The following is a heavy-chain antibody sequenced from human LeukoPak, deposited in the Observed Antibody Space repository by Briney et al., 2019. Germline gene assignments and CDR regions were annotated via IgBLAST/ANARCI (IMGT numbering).Heavy chain of an antibody. J-gene: IGHJ4*02. Sequence: SETLSLTCAVYGGSFSGYYWSWIRQPPGKGLEWIGEISHSGSTHYNPSLKSRVTISLDTSKNQFSLKLSSVTAADTAMYYCATHLQGITYFYFDYWGQETLVTVSS. CDR2: ISHSGST. CDR1: GGSFSGYY. CDR3: ATHLQGITYFYFDY. V-gene: IGHV4-34*01. D-gene: IGHD1-14*01.